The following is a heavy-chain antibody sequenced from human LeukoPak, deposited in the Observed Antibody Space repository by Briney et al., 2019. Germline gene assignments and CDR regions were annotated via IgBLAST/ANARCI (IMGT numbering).Heavy chain of an antibody. V-gene: IGHV3-30*02. J-gene: IGHJ6*03. CDR3: AKDGYSYGPSKFHIYYYYMDV. Sequence: PGGSLRLSCAASGFTFSSYGMYWVRQAPGKGLEWVAFTRYDGSNKYYADSVKGRFTISRDNSKNTLYLQMNSLRAEDTAVYYCAKDGYSYGPSKFHIYYYYMDVWGKGTTVTVSS. CDR1: GFTFSSYG. D-gene: IGHD5-18*01. CDR2: TRYDGSNK.